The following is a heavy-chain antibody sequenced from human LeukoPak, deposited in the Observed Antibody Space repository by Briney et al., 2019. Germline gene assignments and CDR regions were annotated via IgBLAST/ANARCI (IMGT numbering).Heavy chain of an antibody. CDR1: GFTFSSSA. CDR2: ISNNGGYT. Sequence: PGGSLRLSCAASGFTFSSSAMSWVRQAPGKGLEWVSAISNNGGYTYYADSVQGRFTISRDNSKNTLYLQMNSLRAEDTAVYYCAKGYSSGWYLGGDYWGQGTLVTVSS. D-gene: IGHD6-19*01. V-gene: IGHV3-23*01. CDR3: AKGYSSGWYLGGDY. J-gene: IGHJ4*02.